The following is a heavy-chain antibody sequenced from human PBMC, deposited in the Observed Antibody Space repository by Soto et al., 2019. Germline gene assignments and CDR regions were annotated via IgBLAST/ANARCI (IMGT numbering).Heavy chain of an antibody. CDR2: IWYDGSNK. Sequence: GGSLRLSCAASGFTFSYYGMHWVRQAPGKGLEWVAVIWYDGSNKYYADTVKGRFTISRDNSKNTLYLQMTNMDPVDTATYYCARFLWSDTSLCYFDYWGQGTLVTVSS. V-gene: IGHV3-30*02. CDR1: GFTFSYYG. J-gene: IGHJ4*02. D-gene: IGHD3-3*01. CDR3: ARFLWSDTSLCYFDY.